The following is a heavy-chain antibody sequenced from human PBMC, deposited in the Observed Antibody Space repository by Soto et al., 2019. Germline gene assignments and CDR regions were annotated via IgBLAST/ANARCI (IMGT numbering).Heavy chain of an antibody. J-gene: IGHJ5*02. CDR3: ARESRRGWFDP. CDR2: IYYSGST. D-gene: IGHD1-1*01. CDR1: GGSVSSGSYY. Sequence: QVQLQESGPELVKPSETLSLTCTVSGGSVSSGSYYWSWIRQPPGKGLEWIGYIYYSGSTNYNPSLKCRVTISVDTSKNQFSLKLSSVTAADTAVYYCARESRRGWFDPWGQGTLVTVSS. V-gene: IGHV4-61*01.